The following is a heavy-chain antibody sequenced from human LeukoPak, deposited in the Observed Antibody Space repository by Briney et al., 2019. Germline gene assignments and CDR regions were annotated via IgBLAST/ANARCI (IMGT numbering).Heavy chain of an antibody. CDR1: GFTFSSYA. V-gene: IGHV3-30*04. J-gene: IGHJ4*02. CDR2: ISYDGSNK. Sequence: PGRSLRLSCAASGFTFSSYAMHWVRQAPGKGLEWVAVISYDGSNKYYADSVKGRFTISRGNSKNTLYLQMNSLRAEDTAVYYCARGGLQVVPAAIGAYWGQGTLVTVSS. D-gene: IGHD2-2*01. CDR3: ARGGLQVVPAAIGAY.